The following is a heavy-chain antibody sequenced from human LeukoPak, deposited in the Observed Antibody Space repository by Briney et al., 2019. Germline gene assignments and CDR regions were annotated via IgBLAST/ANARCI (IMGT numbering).Heavy chain of an antibody. V-gene: IGHV3-23*01. Sequence: GGSLRLSCAASGFTFSSYAMSWVRQAPGKGLEWVSAISGSGGSTYYADSVKGRFTISRDNSKNTLYLQMNSLRAEDTAVYYCAKEYGQKAAAGTVFDYWGQGTLVTVSS. CDR3: AKEYGQKAAAGTVFDY. CDR1: GFTFSSYA. CDR2: ISGSGGST. J-gene: IGHJ4*02. D-gene: IGHD6-13*01.